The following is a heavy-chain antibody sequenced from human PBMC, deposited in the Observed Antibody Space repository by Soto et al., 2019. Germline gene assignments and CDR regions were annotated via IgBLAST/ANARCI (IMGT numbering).Heavy chain of an antibody. Sequence: SETLSLTCAVSGDSISPHYWSWVRQPPGKGLEFIGYIHYSGSAVYNPSLKSRVTISLDTSKNQFSLKLTSVTAADAALYYCARDFFDSSDYTTNWFDPWGQGTLVTVSS. D-gene: IGHD3-22*01. CDR2: IHYSGSA. V-gene: IGHV4-59*08. J-gene: IGHJ5*02. CDR3: ARDFFDSSDYTTNWFDP. CDR1: GDSISPHY.